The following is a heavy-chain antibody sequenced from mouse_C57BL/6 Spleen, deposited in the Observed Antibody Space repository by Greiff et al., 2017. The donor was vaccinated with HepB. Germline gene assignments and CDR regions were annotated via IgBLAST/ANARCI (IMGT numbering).Heavy chain of an antibody. J-gene: IGHJ1*03. CDR2: ISYDGSN. D-gene: IGHD1-1*01. CDR1: GYSITSGYY. V-gene: IGHV3-6*01. Sequence: EVKLQESGPGLVKPSQSLSLTCSVTGYSITSGYYWNWIRQFPGNKLAWMGYISYDGSNNYNPSLKNRISITRDTSKNQFVLKLNSVTTEDTATYYCARESYGSSYWYFDVWGTGTTVTVSS. CDR3: ARESYGSSYWYFDV.